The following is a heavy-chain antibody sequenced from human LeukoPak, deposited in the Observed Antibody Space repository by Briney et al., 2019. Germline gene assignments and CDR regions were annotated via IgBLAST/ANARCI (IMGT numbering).Heavy chain of an antibody. Sequence: GTSLRLSCAASGFTFSSYDMHWVRQALGKGLELVAVISYDGSNKYYADSVKGRVTISRDNSKSTLYLQMNSLRAEDTAVYYCAMSHYYDSSGAPTGFDYWGQGTLVTVSS. J-gene: IGHJ4*02. CDR2: ISYDGSNK. V-gene: IGHV3-30*03. D-gene: IGHD3-22*01. CDR1: GFTFSSYD. CDR3: AMSHYYDSSGAPTGFDY.